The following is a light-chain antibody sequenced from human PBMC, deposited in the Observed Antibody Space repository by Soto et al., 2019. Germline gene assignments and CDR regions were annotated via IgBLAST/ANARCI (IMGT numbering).Light chain of an antibody. CDR2: EVX. V-gene: IGLV2-8*01. CDR3: SSYAGSNNVVV. CDR1: SSDLGGYNY. J-gene: IGLJ2*01. Sequence: QSVLTQPPSASGSPGQSVTISCTGTSSDLGGYNYVSWYQQHPGKAPKLMIYEVXKRXXXXPXXXXGSKSGNTASLTVSGXXXXXXXXXXCSSYAGSNNVVVFGGGTKLTVL.